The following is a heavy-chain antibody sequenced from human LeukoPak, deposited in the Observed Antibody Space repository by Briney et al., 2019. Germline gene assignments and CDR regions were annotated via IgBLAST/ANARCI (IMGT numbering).Heavy chain of an antibody. D-gene: IGHD6-6*01. CDR2: IYYSGST. V-gene: IGHV4-59*01. J-gene: IGHJ4*02. CDR1: GGSISSYY. CDR3: ARYSSSVIDY. Sequence: KPSETLSLTCTVSGGSISSYYWSWIRQPPGKGLEWIGYIYYSGSTNYNPSLKSRVTISVDTSKNQFSLKLSSVTAADTAVYYCARYSSSVIDYWGQGTLVTVSS.